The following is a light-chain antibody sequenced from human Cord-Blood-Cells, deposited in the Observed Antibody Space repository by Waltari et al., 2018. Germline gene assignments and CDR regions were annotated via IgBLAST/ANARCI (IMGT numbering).Light chain of an antibody. V-gene: IGLV1-44*01. CDR2: SNN. CDR1: SSNIGSNT. J-gene: IGLJ1*01. Sequence: QSVLTQPHSASGTPGPRVTIPCSGSSSNIGSNTVNWYQQLPGTAPKLLIYSNNKRPSGVPDRFSGSKSGTSASLAISGLQSEDEADYYCAAWDDSLNGYVFGTGTKVTVL. CDR3: AAWDDSLNGYV.